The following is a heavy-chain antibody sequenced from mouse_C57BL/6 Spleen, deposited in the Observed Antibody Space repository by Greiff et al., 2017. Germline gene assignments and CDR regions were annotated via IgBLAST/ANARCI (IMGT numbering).Heavy chain of an antibody. D-gene: IGHD3-2*01. Sequence: EVKLMESGGGLVKPGGSLKLSCAASEFTFSDYGMHWVRQAPEKGLEWVAYISSGSSTIYYADTVKGRFTISRDNAKNTLFLQMTSLRSEDTAMYYCARQTVYYAMDYWGQGTSVTVSS. CDR3: ARQTVYYAMDY. CDR2: ISSGSSTI. J-gene: IGHJ4*01. CDR1: EFTFSDYG. V-gene: IGHV5-17*01.